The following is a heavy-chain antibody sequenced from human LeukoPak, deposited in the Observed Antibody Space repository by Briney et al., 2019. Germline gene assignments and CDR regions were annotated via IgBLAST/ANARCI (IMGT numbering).Heavy chain of an antibody. CDR1: GGSISSGGYY. CDR2: IYYSGST. D-gene: IGHD3-22*01. V-gene: IGHV4-31*03. Sequence: PSETLSLTCTVSGGSISSGGYYWSWIRQRPGKGLEWIGYIYYSGSTYYNPSLKSRVTISVDTSKNQFSLKLSSVTAADTAVYYCARDLFYYDSSGSKAHYFDYWGQGTLVTVSS. CDR3: ARDLFYYDSSGSKAHYFDY. J-gene: IGHJ4*02.